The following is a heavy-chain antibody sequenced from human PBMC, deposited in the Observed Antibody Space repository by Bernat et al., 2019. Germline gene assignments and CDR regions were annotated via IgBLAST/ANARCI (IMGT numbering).Heavy chain of an antibody. CDR1: GFTFSTYG. CDR3: AKNIIPGAIDY. CDR2: VRYDETDT. J-gene: IGHJ4*02. Sequence: QLVESGGGVVQPGGSLRLSCAASGFTFSTYGMHWVRQAPGKGLEWVAFVRYDETDTYYATSVKGRFIITRDNSKNTLHLQMNSLRVEDTAVYYCAKNIIPGAIDYWGQGTLVTVSS. D-gene: IGHD3-3*01. V-gene: IGHV3-30*02.